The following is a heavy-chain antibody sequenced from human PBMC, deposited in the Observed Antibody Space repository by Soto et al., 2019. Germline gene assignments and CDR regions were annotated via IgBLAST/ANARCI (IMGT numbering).Heavy chain of an antibody. J-gene: IGHJ6*03. CDR3: AKGSRGAYYYCMDV. CDR2: ISNRGGTT. CDR1: GFTFSSSA. V-gene: IGHV3-23*01. Sequence: EVQMLESGGGLVQPGGSLRLSCAASGFTFSSSAMNWVRQAPGKGLEWVSSISNRGGTTSYADSVKSRFTISRDNSKNTLYLQMNSLRAVYTAVYYCAKGSRGAYYYCMDVWGKGTTVTVSS.